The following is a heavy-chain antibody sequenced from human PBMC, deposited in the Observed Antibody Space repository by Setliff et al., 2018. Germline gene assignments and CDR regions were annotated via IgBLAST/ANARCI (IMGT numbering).Heavy chain of an antibody. Sequence: LTCAASGFTFSNYRMHWVRQAPGKGLEWVAVIWHDGGNKYHADSVKGRFTISRDNSKNTLYLQMNSLRPEDTAVYYCARTCSGSGCYAGLESWGQGTPVTVS. CDR3: ARTCSGSGCYAGLES. J-gene: IGHJ4*02. CDR1: GFTFSNYR. V-gene: IGHV3-33*08. D-gene: IGHD2-15*01. CDR2: IWHDGGNK.